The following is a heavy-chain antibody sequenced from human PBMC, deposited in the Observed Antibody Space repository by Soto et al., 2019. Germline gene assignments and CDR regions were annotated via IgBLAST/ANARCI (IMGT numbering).Heavy chain of an antibody. CDR2: IYYSGST. V-gene: IGHV4-31*03. CDR1: GGSISSGGYY. Sequence: SETLSLTCTVSGGSISSGGYYWSWIRQHPGKGLEWIGYIYYSGSTYYNPSLKSRVTISVDTSKNQFSLKLSSVTAADTAVYYCARYCSSTSCYYYGMDVWGQGTTVTVSS. J-gene: IGHJ6*02. CDR3: ARYCSSTSCYYYGMDV. D-gene: IGHD2-2*01.